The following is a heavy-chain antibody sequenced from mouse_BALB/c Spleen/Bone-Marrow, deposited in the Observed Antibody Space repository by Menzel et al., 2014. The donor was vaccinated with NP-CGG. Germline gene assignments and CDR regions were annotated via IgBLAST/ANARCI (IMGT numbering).Heavy chain of an antibody. Sequence: EVQLQESGGGLVKPGGSLKLSCAASGLAFSSYDMSWVRQTPEKRLEWVATISSGGSYTYYPDSVKGRFTISRDNARNTLYLQMSSLRSEDTALYYCGRHHGSCYAMDYWGQGTSVTVSS. CDR1: GLAFSSYD. J-gene: IGHJ4*01. V-gene: IGHV5-9*02. CDR3: GRHHGSCYAMDY. CDR2: ISSGGSYT. D-gene: IGHD1-1*01.